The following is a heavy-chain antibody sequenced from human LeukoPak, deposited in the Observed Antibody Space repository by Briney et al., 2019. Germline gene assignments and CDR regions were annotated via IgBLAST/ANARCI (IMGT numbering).Heavy chain of an antibody. CDR2: INTSGGST. D-gene: IGHD1-26*01. V-gene: IGHV1-46*01. J-gene: IGHJ4*02. Sequence: ASVKVSCKASGYTFTSYYMHWVRQAPGQGLEWMGIINTSGGSTSYAQKFQGRVTMTRDTSTSTVYMELSSLRSEDTDVYYCARGGLLTSGIVGAMDYWGQGTLVTVSS. CDR3: ARGGLLTSGIVGAMDY. CDR1: GYTFTSYY.